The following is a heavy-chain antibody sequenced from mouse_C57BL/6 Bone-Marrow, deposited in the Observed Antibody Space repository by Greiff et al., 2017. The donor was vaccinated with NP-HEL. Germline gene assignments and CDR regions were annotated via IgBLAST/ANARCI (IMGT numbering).Heavy chain of an antibody. Sequence: VQLQQPGAELVKPGASVKLSCKASGYTFTSYWMHWVKQRPGRGLEWIGRIDPNRGGTKYNEKFKSKATLTVDKPSSPAYMQLSSLTSEDSAVYYCARRCKSAGFAYWGQGTLVTVSA. CDR3: ARRCKSAGFAY. CDR2: IDPNRGGT. J-gene: IGHJ3*01. V-gene: IGHV1-72*01. CDR1: GYTFTSYW.